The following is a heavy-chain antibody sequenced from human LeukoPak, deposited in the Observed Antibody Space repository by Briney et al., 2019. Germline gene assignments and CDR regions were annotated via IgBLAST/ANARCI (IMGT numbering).Heavy chain of an antibody. CDR2: IYTSGST. J-gene: IGHJ1*01. CDR3: ARVEITFGGVIARGYFQH. V-gene: IGHV4-4*07. D-gene: IGHD3-16*02. Sequence: PSETLSLTCTVSGGSISSYYWSWIRQPAGKGLEWIGRIYTSGSTNYNPSLKSRVTMSVDTSKNQFSLKLSSVTAADTAVYYCARVEITFGGVIARGYFQHWGQGTLVTVSS. CDR1: GGSISSYY.